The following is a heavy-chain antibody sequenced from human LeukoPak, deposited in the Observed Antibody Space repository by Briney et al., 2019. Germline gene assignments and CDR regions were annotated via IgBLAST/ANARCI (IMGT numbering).Heavy chain of an antibody. V-gene: IGHV4-59*01. D-gene: IGHD6-19*01. Sequence: SETLSLTCTVSGGSISSYYWSWLRQPPGKGLEWLGYIYSSGSTNYNPSLKSRVTISVDTSKNQFSLKLSSVTAADTAVYYCARDASDSSGWYWFDPWGQGTLVTVSS. CDR1: GGSISSYY. CDR2: IYSSGST. CDR3: ARDASDSSGWYWFDP. J-gene: IGHJ5*02.